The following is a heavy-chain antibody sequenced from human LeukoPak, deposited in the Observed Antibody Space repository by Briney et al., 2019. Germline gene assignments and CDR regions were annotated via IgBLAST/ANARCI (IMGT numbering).Heavy chain of an antibody. J-gene: IGHJ4*02. D-gene: IGHD2/OR15-2a*01. CDR2: IRYDGSDK. V-gene: IGHV3-30*02. CDR3: ARSLSRWVLLAKY. Sequence: GGSLRLSCAASGFTFDDYVMHWVRQAPGKGLEWVAFIRYDGSDKYYADSVKGRLTISRDNSKNTLYLQMDRLRAEDTAVYYCARSLSRWVLLAKYWGQGTLVTVSS. CDR1: GFTFDDYV.